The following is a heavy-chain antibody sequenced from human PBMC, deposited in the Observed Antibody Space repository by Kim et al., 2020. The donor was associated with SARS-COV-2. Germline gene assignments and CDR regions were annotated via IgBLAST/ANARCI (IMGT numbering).Heavy chain of an antibody. J-gene: IGHJ6*02. CDR1: GGSISSYY. CDR2: IYYSGST. D-gene: IGHD3-22*01. V-gene: IGHV4-59*01. Sequence: SETLSLTCTVSGGSISSYYWSWIRQPPGKGLEWIGYIYYSGSTNYNPSLKSRVTISVDTSKNQFSLKLSSVTAADTAVFYCARAPIRYYDSSGYHYYYYYGMDVWGQGTTVTVSS. CDR3: ARAPIRYYDSSGYHYYYYYGMDV.